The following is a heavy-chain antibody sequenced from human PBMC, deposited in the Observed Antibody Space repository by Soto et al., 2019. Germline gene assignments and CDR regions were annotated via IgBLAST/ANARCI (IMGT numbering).Heavy chain of an antibody. CDR1: VFSLSTTGMG. CDR2: IYWDDDK. Sequence: SGPTLLNPTQTLTLTCTFSVFSLSTTGMGVAWIRQPPGKALELLALIYWDDDKRYTPSLKTWLSITKDTSKNQVVLTMTNMDPVDTATYYCARQCASRSCAFGEYYLDYWGQGALVTVSS. V-gene: IGHV2-5*02. J-gene: IGHJ4*02. D-gene: IGHD3-10*01. CDR3: ARQCASRSCAFGEYYLDY.